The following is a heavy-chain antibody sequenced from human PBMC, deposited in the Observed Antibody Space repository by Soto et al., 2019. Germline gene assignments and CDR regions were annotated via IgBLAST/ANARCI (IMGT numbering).Heavy chain of an antibody. CDR3: ARYSGTYYVY. V-gene: IGHV4-59*01. CDR2: IYYSGSA. Sequence: NPSETMSLTCTVSGGSISSYYWSWIRQPPGKGLEWIGYIYYSGSANYNPSLKSRVTISVDTSKNQFSLKLSSVTAADTAVYYCARYSGTYYVYWGQGTLVTVSS. D-gene: IGHD1-26*01. CDR1: GGSISSYY. J-gene: IGHJ4*02.